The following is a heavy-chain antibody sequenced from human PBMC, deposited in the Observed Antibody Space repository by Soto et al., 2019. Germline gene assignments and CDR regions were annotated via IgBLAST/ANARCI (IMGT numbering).Heavy chain of an antibody. CDR3: AKDLAAMVTGRYYYYGMDV. V-gene: IGHV3-23*01. J-gene: IGHJ6*02. CDR2: ISGSGGST. CDR1: GFTFSSYA. Sequence: GWSLRLSCAASGFTFSSYAMSWVRQAPGKGLEWVSAISGSGGSTYYADSVKGRFTISRDNSKNTLYLQMNSLRAEDTAVYYCAKDLAAMVTGRYYYYGMDVWGQGTTVTVS. D-gene: IGHD5-18*01.